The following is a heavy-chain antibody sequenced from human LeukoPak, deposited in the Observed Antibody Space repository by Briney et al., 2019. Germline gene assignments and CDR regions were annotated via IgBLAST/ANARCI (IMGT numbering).Heavy chain of an antibody. J-gene: IGHJ4*02. CDR2: ISSSGTG. V-gene: IGHV3-69-1*01. Sequence: GGSLRLSCAASGFPFDDYGMNWVRQVPGKGLEWLSHISSSGTGYYTDSVKGRATISRDNAKNSLYLQMNSLRAEDTAVYYCARPAYCGGNCYYFPDYWGQGTLVTVSS. D-gene: IGHD2-21*02. CDR3: ARPAYCGGNCYYFPDY. CDR1: GFPFDDYG.